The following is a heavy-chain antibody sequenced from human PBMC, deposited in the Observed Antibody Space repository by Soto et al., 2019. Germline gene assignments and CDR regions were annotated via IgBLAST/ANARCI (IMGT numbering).Heavy chain of an antibody. J-gene: IGHJ4*02. V-gene: IGHV4-39*01. D-gene: IGHD3-10*01. CDR1: GGSISSSSYY. CDR2: IYYSGST. Sequence: SETLSLTCTVSGGSISSSSYYWGWIRQPPGKGLEWIGSIYYSGSTYYNPSLKSRVTISVDTSKNQFSLKLSSVTAADTAVYYCARCLSATEYYFDYWGQGTLVTVSS. CDR3: ARCLSATEYYFDY.